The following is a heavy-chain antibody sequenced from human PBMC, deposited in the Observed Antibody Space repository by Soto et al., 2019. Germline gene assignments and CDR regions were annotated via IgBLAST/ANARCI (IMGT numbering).Heavy chain of an antibody. CDR3: ARGWGCSSTSCYSRVYYGMDV. Sequence: SETLSLTCAVYGGSSSGYYWSWIRQPPGKGLEWIGEINHSGSTNYNPSLKSRVTISVDTSKNQFSLKLSSVTAADTAVYYCARGWGCSSTSCYSRVYYGMDVWGQGTTVTVSS. D-gene: IGHD2-2*02. CDR2: INHSGST. V-gene: IGHV4-34*01. CDR1: GGSSSGYY. J-gene: IGHJ6*02.